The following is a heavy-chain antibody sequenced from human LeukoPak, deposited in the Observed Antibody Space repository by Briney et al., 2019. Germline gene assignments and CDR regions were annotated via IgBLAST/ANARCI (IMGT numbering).Heavy chain of an antibody. CDR1: GYTFTIYG. D-gene: IGHD4-17*01. Sequence: ASVTVSCKASGYTFTIYGISWVRHAPGQGLEWMGWISAYNGNTNNTQKLQGRVTMTTDTSTSTAYMELRSLRSDDTAVYYCARVDRDYLYYYGMDVWGQGTTVTVSS. V-gene: IGHV1-18*01. J-gene: IGHJ6*02. CDR2: ISAYNGNT. CDR3: ARVDRDYLYYYGMDV.